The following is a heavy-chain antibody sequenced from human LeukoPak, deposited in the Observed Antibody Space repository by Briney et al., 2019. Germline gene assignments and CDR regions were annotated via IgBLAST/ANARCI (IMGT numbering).Heavy chain of an antibody. V-gene: IGHV1-18*01. CDR2: ISGFNGNT. J-gene: IGHJ5*02. CDR3: ARTVATMVRGVSLGTLGWFDP. CDR1: GGSFSSYA. D-gene: IGHD3-10*01. Sequence: ASVKVSCKASGGSFSSYAISWVRQAPGQGLEWMGWISGFNGNTNYAQKLQGRVTMTTDTFTSTAYMELSSLRPEDTAVYYCARTVATMVRGVSLGTLGWFDPWGQGTLVTVSS.